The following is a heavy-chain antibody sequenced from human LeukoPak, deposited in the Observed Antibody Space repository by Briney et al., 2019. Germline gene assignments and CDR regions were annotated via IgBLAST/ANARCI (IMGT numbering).Heavy chain of an antibody. CDR1: GGSISSGGYS. Sequence: SETLSLTCAVSGGSISSGGYSWSWIRQPPGKGLEWIGYLYHSGSTYYNPSLKSRVTISVDRSKNQFSLKLSSVTAADTAVYYCAADYYGRPYYFDYWGQGTLVTVSS. D-gene: IGHD3-10*01. CDR2: LYHSGST. J-gene: IGHJ4*02. V-gene: IGHV4-30-2*01. CDR3: AADYYGRPYYFDY.